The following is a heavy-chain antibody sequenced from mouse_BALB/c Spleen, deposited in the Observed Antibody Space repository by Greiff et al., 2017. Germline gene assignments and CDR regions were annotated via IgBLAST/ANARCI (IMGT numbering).Heavy chain of an antibody. CDR3: ARRGRYDYAMDY. D-gene: IGHD2-14*01. J-gene: IGHJ4*01. CDR2: ISSGSSTI. V-gene: IGHV5-17*02. CDR1: GFTFSSFG. Sequence: EVQVVESGGGLVQPGGSRKLSCAASGFTFSSFGMHWVRQAPEKGLEWVAYISSGSSTIYYADTVKGRFTISRDNPKNTLFLQMTSLRSEDTAMYYCARRGRYDYAMDYWGQGTSVTVSS.